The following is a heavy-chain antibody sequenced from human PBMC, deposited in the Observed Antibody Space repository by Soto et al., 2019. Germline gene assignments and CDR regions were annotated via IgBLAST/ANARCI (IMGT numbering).Heavy chain of an antibody. CDR1: GGSISSGGYY. CDR3: KVATIRGNWFDP. CDR2: IYYSGST. J-gene: IGHJ5*02. V-gene: IGHV4-31*03. Sequence: PSETLSLTCTVSGGSISSGGYYWSGIRQHPGKSLEGIGYIYYSGSTYYNPSLKSRVTISVDTSKNQFSLKLSSVTAADTAVKVWKVATIRGNWFDPWGQGTLVTVSS. D-gene: IGHD5-12*01.